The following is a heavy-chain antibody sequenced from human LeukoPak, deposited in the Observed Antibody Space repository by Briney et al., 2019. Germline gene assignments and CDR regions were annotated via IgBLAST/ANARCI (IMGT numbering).Heavy chain of an antibody. CDR1: GYTFTGYY. CDR2: INPNSGGT. D-gene: IGHD3-22*01. V-gene: IGHV1-2*02. Sequence: ASVKVSCKASGYTFTGYYMHWVRQAPGQGLEWMGWINPNSGGTNYAQKLQGRVTMTTDTSTSTAYMELRSLRSDDTAVYYCARDHQYYDSSGYYSGLDYWGQGTLVTVSS. J-gene: IGHJ4*02. CDR3: ARDHQYYDSSGYYSGLDY.